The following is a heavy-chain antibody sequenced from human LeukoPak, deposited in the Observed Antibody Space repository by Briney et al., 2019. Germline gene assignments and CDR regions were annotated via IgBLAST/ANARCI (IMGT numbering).Heavy chain of an antibody. J-gene: IGHJ4*02. Sequence: GGSLRLSCAASGFTFSDYNMNWVRRAPGKGLEWVSVISSSSTYIYYADPVKGRCTISSDNARNSLYRQMNSLRAEDTAVYYCARVSTAVSLAIDYWGQGTLVTVST. D-gene: IGHD6-13*01. CDR1: GFTFSDYN. V-gene: IGHV3-21*06. CDR2: ISSSSTYI. CDR3: ARVSTAVSLAIDY.